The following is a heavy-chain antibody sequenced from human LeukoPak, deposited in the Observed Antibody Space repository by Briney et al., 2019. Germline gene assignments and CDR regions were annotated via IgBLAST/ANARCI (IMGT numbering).Heavy chain of an antibody. CDR2: ITGGSGAK. Sequence: PGGSLRLSCTASGFTFSNFAMSWVRQAPGKGLEWVSTITGGSGAKYYADFVKGRFTISRDNSKDTLYLQMHSLRAEDTAVYFCAKDTPLTTYTSGWSSNSFDYWGQGTLVAVSS. CDR3: AKDTPLTTYTSGWSSNSFDY. D-gene: IGHD6-19*01. CDR1: GFTFSNFA. J-gene: IGHJ4*02. V-gene: IGHV3-23*01.